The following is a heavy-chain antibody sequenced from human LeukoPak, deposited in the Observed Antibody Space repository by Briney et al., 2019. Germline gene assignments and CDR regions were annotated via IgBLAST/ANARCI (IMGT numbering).Heavy chain of an antibody. CDR2: ISYDGSNK. D-gene: IGHD6-6*01. J-gene: IGHJ4*02. V-gene: IGHV3-30-3*01. Sequence: GGPLRLSCAASGFTFSSYAMHWVRQAPGKGLEWVAVISYDGSNKYYADSVKGRFTISRDNSKNTLYLQMNSLRAEDTAVYYCARVVVSSSSDYFDYWGQGTLVTVSS. CDR1: GFTFSSYA. CDR3: ARVVVSSSSDYFDY.